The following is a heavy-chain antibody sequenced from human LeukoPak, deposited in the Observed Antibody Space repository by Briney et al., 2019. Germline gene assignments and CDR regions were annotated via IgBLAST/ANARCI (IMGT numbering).Heavy chain of an antibody. CDR1: GFTFDDYA. Sequence: GGSLRLSCAASGFTFDDYAMHWVRQAPGKGLEWVSGISWNSGSIGYADSVKGRFTISSDNAKNSLYLQMNSLRAEDTALYYCAKDMRDGYNHDAFDIWGQGRMVTVSS. J-gene: IGHJ3*02. V-gene: IGHV3-9*01. D-gene: IGHD5-24*01. CDR3: AKDMRDGYNHDAFDI. CDR2: ISWNSGSI.